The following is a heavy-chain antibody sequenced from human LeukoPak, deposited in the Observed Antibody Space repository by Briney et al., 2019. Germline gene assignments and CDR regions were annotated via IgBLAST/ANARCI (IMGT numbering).Heavy chain of an antibody. CDR3: AKGGSSGWDLDY. J-gene: IGHJ4*02. CDR2: ISYDGSNK. D-gene: IGHD6-19*01. CDR1: GFTFSSYG. Sequence: PGGSLRLSCAASGFTFSSYGMHWVRQAPGKGLEWVAVISYDGSNKYYADSVKGRFTISRDNSKNTLYLQMNSLRAEDTAVYYCAKGGSSGWDLDYWGQGTLVTVSS. V-gene: IGHV3-30*18.